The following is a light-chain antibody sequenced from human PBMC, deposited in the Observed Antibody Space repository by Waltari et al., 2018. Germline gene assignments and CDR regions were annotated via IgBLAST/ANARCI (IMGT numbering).Light chain of an antibody. CDR3: SSYTSSSSYV. CDR1: SSDVGSYNY. Sequence: QSALTQPASVSGSPGQSLTISCTGTSSDVGSYNYVSWYQQHPGKAPKLMIYEVSNRPSGVSSRFSGSKSGNTASLTISGLQAEDEADYYCSSYTSSSSYVFGTGTKVTVL. V-gene: IGLV2-14*01. J-gene: IGLJ1*01. CDR2: EVS.